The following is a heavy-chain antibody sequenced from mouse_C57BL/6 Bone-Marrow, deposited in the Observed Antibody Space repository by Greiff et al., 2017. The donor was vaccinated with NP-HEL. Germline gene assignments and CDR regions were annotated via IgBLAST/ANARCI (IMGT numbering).Heavy chain of an antibody. J-gene: IGHJ2*01. V-gene: IGHV7-1*01. Sequence: EVQVVESGGGLVQSGRSLRLSCATSGFTFSDFYMEWVRQSPGKGLEWIAASRNTSNDSPTEYSESVKGRFIVTRDNAQIILYLQMNALRAEDTTIYYCARDEGDYGFDYWGQGTTLTVSS. D-gene: IGHD2-4*01. CDR2: SRNTSNDSPT. CDR1: GFTFSDFY. CDR3: ARDEGDYGFDY.